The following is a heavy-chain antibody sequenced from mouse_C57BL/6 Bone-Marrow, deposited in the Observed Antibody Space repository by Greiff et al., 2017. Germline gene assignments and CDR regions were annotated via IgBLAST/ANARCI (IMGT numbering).Heavy chain of an antibody. Sequence: EVQLVESGGGLVKPGGSLKLTCAASGFTFSSYTMSWVRQTPEKRLQWVAAISGGGGNTYYPDCVKGRFTISRDNDKNILYLQMSSLGSEDTALYYCSRQVTTVLATKYFDVWGTGTTVTVSS. CDR3: SRQVTTVLATKYFDV. D-gene: IGHD1-1*01. J-gene: IGHJ1*03. CDR2: ISGGGGNT. CDR1: GFTFSSYT. V-gene: IGHV5-9*01.